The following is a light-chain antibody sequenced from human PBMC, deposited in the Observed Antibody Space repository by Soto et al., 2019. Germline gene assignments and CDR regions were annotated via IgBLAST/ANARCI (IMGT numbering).Light chain of an antibody. V-gene: IGKV1-5*01. CDR2: DVS. J-gene: IGKJ1*01. CDR3: QQYNSYPWT. CDR1: ESISSW. Sequence: DIQMAQSPSTLSASIRYRFVITCRASESISSWLAWYQQKPGKAPKLLIYDVSSLESGVPSRFRGSGSGTEFTLTISNLQPDDFVTYYCQQYNSYPWTFGQGTKVDIK.